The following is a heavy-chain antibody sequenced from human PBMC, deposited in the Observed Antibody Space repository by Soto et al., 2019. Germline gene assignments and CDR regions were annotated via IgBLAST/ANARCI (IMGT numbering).Heavy chain of an antibody. Sequence: PGESLKISCKGSGYSFTSYWIGWVRQMPGKGLEWMGIINPGDSDTRYSPSFQGQVTISADKSISTAYLQWSSLKASDTAMYYCASTAGYYYDSETKFDYWGQGTLVTVSS. CDR2: INPGDSDT. D-gene: IGHD3-22*01. J-gene: IGHJ4*02. CDR3: ASTAGYYYDSETKFDY. V-gene: IGHV5-51*01. CDR1: GYSFTSYW.